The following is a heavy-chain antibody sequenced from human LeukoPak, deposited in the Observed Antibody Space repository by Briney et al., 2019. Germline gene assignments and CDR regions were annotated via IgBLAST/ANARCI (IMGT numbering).Heavy chain of an antibody. Sequence: PVGSLRLSCAASGFTFSSYAMNWVRQAPGKGLEWVSIIVASGHSTFYTHALKGRFTIYRDNSKYTLYLPMNMLRADDKAVNYCAKVPNRYNYNTGSIDIRGPRTMVTVSS. CDR3: AKVPNRYNYNTGSIDI. CDR1: GFTFSSYA. CDR2: IVASGHST. J-gene: IGHJ3*02. D-gene: IGHD1-1*01. V-gene: IGHV3-23*01.